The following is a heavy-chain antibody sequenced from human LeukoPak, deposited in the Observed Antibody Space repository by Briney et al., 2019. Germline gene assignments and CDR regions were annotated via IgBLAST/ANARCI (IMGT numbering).Heavy chain of an antibody. D-gene: IGHD5-12*01. J-gene: IGHJ4*02. V-gene: IGHV3-9*01. CDR2: ISWNSGSI. CDR3: AKDKGYSGYEHFDY. CDR1: GFTFDDYA. Sequence: GGSLRLSCAASGFTFDDYATHWVRQAPGKGLEWVSGISWNSGSIGYADSVKGRFTISRDNAKNSLYLQMNSLRAEDTALYYCAKDKGYSGYEHFDYWGQGTLVTVSS.